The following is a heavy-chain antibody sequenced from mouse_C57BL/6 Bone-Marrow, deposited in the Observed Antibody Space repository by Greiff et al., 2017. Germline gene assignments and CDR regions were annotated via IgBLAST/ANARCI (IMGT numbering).Heavy chain of an antibody. Sequence: EVKLLESGAELVKPGASVKLSCTASGFNIKDYYMHWVKQRTEQGLEWIGRIDPEDGETKYAPKFQGKATITADTSSNTAYLQLSSLTSEDTAVYYCARRYDGNYAWFAYWGQGTLVTVSA. CDR3: ARRYDGNYAWFAY. CDR2: IDPEDGET. J-gene: IGHJ3*01. D-gene: IGHD2-1*01. CDR1: GFNIKDYY. V-gene: IGHV14-2*01.